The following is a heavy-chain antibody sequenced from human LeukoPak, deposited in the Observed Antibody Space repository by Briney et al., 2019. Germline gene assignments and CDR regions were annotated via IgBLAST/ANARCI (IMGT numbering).Heavy chain of an antibody. J-gene: IGHJ4*02. V-gene: IGHV3-48*01. CDR3: AKDRAAEMATILIFDY. CDR1: GFTFSSYS. CDR2: ISSSSSTI. Sequence: PGGSLRLSCAASGFTFSSYSMNWVRQAPGKGLEWVSYISSSSSTIYYADSVKSRFTISRDNSKNTLYLQMNSLRAEDTAVYYCAKDRAAEMATILIFDYWGQGTLVTVSS. D-gene: IGHD5-24*01.